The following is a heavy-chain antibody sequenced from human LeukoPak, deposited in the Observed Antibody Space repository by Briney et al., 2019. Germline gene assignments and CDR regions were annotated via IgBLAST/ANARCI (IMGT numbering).Heavy chain of an antibody. CDR3: ARPIQVSWVYDAFDI. Sequence: ASVKVSCKASGYTFTGYYMHWVRQAPGQGLEWMGWINPNSGDTNYAQKFQGRVTMTRDTSISTGYMELSGLTSDDTAVYYCARPIQVSWVYDAFDIWGQGTKVTVSS. V-gene: IGHV1-2*02. CDR2: INPNSGDT. CDR1: GYTFTGYY. J-gene: IGHJ3*02. D-gene: IGHD2-15*01.